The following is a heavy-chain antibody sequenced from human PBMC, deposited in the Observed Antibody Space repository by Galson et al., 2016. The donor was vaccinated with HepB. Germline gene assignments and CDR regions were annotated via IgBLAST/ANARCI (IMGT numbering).Heavy chain of an antibody. CDR2: IHRSGRN. CDR1: GDSIGRDKW. Sequence: SETLSLTCTVSGDSIGRDKWWTWVRQSPGKGLEWIGEIHRSGRNNYSPSLKSRVTMSMDKSKNQFPLNLNSVTAADTAIYYCARGGDWQFDYWGQGTLVTVSS. D-gene: IGHD3-9*01. CDR3: ARGGDWQFDY. V-gene: IGHV4-4*02. J-gene: IGHJ4*02.